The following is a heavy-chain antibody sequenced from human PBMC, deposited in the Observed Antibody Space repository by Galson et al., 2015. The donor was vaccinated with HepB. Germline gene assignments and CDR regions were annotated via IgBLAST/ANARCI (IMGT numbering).Heavy chain of an antibody. Sequence: SLRLSCAASGFRFDDYGMYWVRQAPGKGLEWVSGLTWNSGNIGYADSVKGRFTISRDNAKNSLYLQMNSLRPEDTALYYCVKGSGSGWYFGLDVWGQGTTVTVSS. CDR2: LTWNSGNI. J-gene: IGHJ6*02. CDR1: GFRFDDYG. V-gene: IGHV3-9*01. CDR3: VKGSGSGWYFGLDV. D-gene: IGHD6-13*01.